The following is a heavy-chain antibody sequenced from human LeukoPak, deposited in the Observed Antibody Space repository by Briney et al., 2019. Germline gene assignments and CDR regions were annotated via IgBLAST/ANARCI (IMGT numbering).Heavy chain of an antibody. CDR1: GGSISSSSYY. J-gene: IGHJ4*02. D-gene: IGHD6-19*01. Sequence: SETLSLTCTVSGGSISSSSYYWGWIRQPPGKGLEWIGSIYYSGSTYYNPSLKSRVTISVDTSKNQFSLKLGSVTAADTAVYYCASLEAVAGKGDYWGQGTLVAVSS. CDR3: ASLEAVAGKGDY. V-gene: IGHV4-39*01. CDR2: IYYSGST.